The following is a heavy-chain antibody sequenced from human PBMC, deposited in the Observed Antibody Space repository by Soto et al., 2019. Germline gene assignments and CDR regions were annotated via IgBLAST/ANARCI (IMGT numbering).Heavy chain of an antibody. V-gene: IGHV3-33*01. CDR3: ARGTTAMVREGHCDS. CDR2: IWYDGSNK. D-gene: IGHD5-18*01. Sequence: QVQLVESGGGVVQPGRSLRLSCAASGFTFSSYAMHWVRQAPGKGLEWVAVIWYDGSNKYYADSVKGRFTISRDNSKNTLSLQMNSLRVEDTAVYYCARGTTAMVREGHCDSGGKGTLVTVSS. CDR1: GFTFSSYA. J-gene: IGHJ4*02.